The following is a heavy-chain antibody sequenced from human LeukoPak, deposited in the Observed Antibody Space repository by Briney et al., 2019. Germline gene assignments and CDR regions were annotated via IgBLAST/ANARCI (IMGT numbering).Heavy chain of an antibody. CDR1: GYTFTSYA. CDR3: SGGGSPQDY. Sequence: ASVKVSCKASGYTFTSYAISWVRQAPGQGLEWMGRIIPILGIANYAQKFQGRVTITADKSTSTAYMELSSLRSEDTAVYYCSGGGSPQDYWGQGTLVTVSS. J-gene: IGHJ4*02. V-gene: IGHV1-69*04. CDR2: IIPILGIA.